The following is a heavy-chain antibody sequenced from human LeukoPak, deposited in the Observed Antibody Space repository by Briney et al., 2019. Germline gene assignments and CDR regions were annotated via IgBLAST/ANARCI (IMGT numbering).Heavy chain of an antibody. CDR2: IRYDGSDK. V-gene: IGHV3-30*02. CDR1: GFTFSRYG. Sequence: GGSLRLSCAVSGFTFSRYGMHWVRQAPGKALEWVTYIRYDGSDKYYADSVKGRFTISRDNSKNTVLLQMNSLIPEDTAVYYCAKLQLYYDILTGPLVDSWGQGTLVTVSS. CDR3: AKLQLYYDILTGPLVDS. J-gene: IGHJ4*02. D-gene: IGHD3-9*01.